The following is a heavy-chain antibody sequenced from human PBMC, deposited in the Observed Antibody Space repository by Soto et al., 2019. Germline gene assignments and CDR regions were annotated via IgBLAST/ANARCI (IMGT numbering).Heavy chain of an antibody. V-gene: IGHV1-2*04. CDR3: ARSGIAAALGNYYYYGMDV. J-gene: IGHJ6*02. D-gene: IGHD6-13*01. CDR2: INPNSGGT. Sequence: ASVKVSCKASGYTFTGYYMHWVRQAPGQGLEWMGWINPNSGGTNYAQKFQGWVTMTRDTSISTAYMELSRLRSDDTAVYYCARSGIAAALGNYYYYGMDVWGQGTKVTVS. CDR1: GYTFTGYY.